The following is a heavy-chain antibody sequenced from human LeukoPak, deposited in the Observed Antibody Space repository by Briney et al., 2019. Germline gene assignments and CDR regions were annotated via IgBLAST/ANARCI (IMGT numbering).Heavy chain of an antibody. CDR3: AKEHRTPLLWFGELENWFDP. J-gene: IGHJ5*02. CDR2: ISGSGGST. CDR1: GFTFSSYA. D-gene: IGHD3-10*01. V-gene: IGHV3-23*01. Sequence: GGSLRLSRAASGFTFSSYAMSWVRQAPGKGLEWVSAISGSGGSTYYADSVKGRFTISRDNSKNTLYLQMNSLRAEDTAVYYCAKEHRTPLLWFGELENWFDPWGQGTLVTVSS.